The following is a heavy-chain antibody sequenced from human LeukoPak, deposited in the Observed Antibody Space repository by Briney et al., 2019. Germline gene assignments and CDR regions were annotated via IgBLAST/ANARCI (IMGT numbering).Heavy chain of an antibody. CDR1: GGSISSSSYY. J-gene: IGHJ4*02. Sequence: LSLTCTVSGGSISSSSYYWGWIRQAPGKGLEWVSYISSSGSTIYYADSVKGRFTISRDNAKNSLYLQMNSLRAEDTAVYYCARADFDYWGQGTLVTVSS. CDR3: ARADFDY. CDR2: ISSSGSTI. V-gene: IGHV3-11*04.